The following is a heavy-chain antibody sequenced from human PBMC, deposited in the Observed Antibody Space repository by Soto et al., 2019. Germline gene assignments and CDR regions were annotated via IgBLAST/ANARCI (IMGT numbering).Heavy chain of an antibody. Sequence: QVQLLQSGAEVKRPGASAKVSCKTSGYTFTSYHVSWVRQAPGQGLEWMGWSNPFDGHTNYSQKFQGRVTMTTDRSTNTDYMELRTLRSDDTAVYSCARNLYGRAFDFWGQGTMVTVSP. D-gene: IGHD3-16*01. CDR3: ARNLYGRAFDF. V-gene: IGHV1-18*01. J-gene: IGHJ3*01. CDR1: GYTFTSYH. CDR2: SNPFDGHT.